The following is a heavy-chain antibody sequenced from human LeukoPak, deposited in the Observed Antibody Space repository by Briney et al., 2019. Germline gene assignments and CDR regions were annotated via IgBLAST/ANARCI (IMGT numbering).Heavy chain of an antibody. J-gene: IGHJ4*02. D-gene: IGHD6-19*01. V-gene: IGHV4-59*01. CDR1: GGSISSYY. CDR3: ARGEVAGTGDY. Sequence: PSETLSLTCTASGGSISSYYWSWIRQPPGKGLEWIGYIYYSGSTNYNPSLKSRVTISVDTSKNQSSLKLSSVTAADTAVYYCARGEVAGTGDYWGQGTLVTVSS. CDR2: IYYSGST.